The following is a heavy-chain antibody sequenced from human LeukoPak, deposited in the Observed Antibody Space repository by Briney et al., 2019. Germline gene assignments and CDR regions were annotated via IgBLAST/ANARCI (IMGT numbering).Heavy chain of an antibody. CDR2: IYYTGAT. CDR3: ARDKGYCTNGVCYTVHNWFDP. CDR1: GGSISSYY. D-gene: IGHD2-8*01. Sequence: SETLSLTCTVSGGSISSYYWSWIRLPPGKGLEWIGYIYYTGATYYNPSLKSRVTISLDTSKNQFSLKLSSVTAADTAVYYCARDKGYCTNGVCYTVHNWFDPWGQGTLVTVSS. J-gene: IGHJ5*02. V-gene: IGHV4-59*01.